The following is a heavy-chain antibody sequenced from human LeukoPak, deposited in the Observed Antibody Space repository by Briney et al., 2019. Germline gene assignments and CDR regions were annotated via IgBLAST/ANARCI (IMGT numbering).Heavy chain of an antibody. CDR3: AKDGTSHYYIYY. V-gene: IGHV3-23*01. CDR2: ISGSDPGT. Sequence: GGSLRLSCAASGFNFRTYAMSWVRHAPGKGLEWVSAISGSDPGTYRADSVKGRFTVSRDDSKNTLYLQMNSLRGDDTAVYYCAKDGTSHYYIYYWGQGTLVTVSS. D-gene: IGHD1-1*01. J-gene: IGHJ4*02. CDR1: GFNFRTYA.